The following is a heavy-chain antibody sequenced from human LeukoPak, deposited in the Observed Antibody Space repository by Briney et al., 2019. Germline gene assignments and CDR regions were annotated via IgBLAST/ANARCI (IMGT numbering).Heavy chain of an antibody. J-gene: IGHJ4*02. CDR3: ARGNFLVDSSSWYGY. D-gene: IGHD6-13*01. Sequence: GGSLRLSCAASGFTFSSYWMSWVRQAPGKGLELVANIKQDGSEKYYVDYVKGRFTISRDNAKNSLYLQMNSLRAEDTAVYYCARGNFLVDSSSWYGYWGQGTLVTVSS. V-gene: IGHV3-7*01. CDR2: IKQDGSEK. CDR1: GFTFSSYW.